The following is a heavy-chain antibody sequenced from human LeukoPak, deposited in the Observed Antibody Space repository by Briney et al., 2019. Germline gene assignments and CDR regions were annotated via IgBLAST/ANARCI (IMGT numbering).Heavy chain of an antibody. V-gene: IGHV4-4*07. Sequence: SETLSLTCTVPGGSIHNYYWSWIRQPAGKGLEWIGRVYTTGSSDYNPSLKSRVTMSVDTSKNQFSLKLTSVTAADTAVYYCARQVAGPLSWFDPWGQGTLVTVSS. CDR2: VYTTGSS. CDR1: GGSIHNYY. CDR3: ARQVAGPLSWFDP. D-gene: IGHD1-14*01. J-gene: IGHJ5*02.